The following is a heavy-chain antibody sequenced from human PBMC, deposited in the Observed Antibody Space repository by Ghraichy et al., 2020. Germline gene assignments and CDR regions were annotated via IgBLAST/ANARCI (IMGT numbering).Heavy chain of an antibody. D-gene: IGHD6-13*01. Sequence: GGSLRLSCAASGFTFSNYNMNWVRQAPGKGLEWVSSISGSSNYKYYAEPVKGRFTISRDNAKNSLYLQMNSLRAEDTAVYYCARDREGGIYYYAMDVWGQGTTVTVSS. CDR1: GFTFSNYN. CDR3: ARDREGGIYYYAMDV. V-gene: IGHV3-21*01. CDR2: ISGSSNYK. J-gene: IGHJ6*02.